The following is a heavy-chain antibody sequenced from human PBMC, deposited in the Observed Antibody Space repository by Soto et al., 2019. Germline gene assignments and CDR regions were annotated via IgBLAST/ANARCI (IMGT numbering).Heavy chain of an antibody. CDR1: GYSFNTYW. V-gene: IGHV5-51*01. Sequence: PGESLKISCKASGYSFNTYWIGWVRQLPGKGLEWMGIIYPDDSDTRYSPSFQGQVTISADKSFTTVYLQWNSLKASDTAIYYCARPGYYDSSGFFNFAHWGQGTLVTVSS. CDR2: IYPDDSDT. CDR3: ARPGYYDSSGFFNFAH. D-gene: IGHD3-22*01. J-gene: IGHJ4*02.